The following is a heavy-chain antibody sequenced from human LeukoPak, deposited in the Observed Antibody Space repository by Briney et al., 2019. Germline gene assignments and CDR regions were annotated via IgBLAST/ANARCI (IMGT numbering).Heavy chain of an antibody. D-gene: IGHD3-9*01. CDR3: ARSKDILTGYCFDY. CDR2: ISAYNGNT. V-gene: IGHV1-18*01. Sequence: ASVKVSCKASGYTFTSYGISGVRQAPGRGLEWMGWISAYNGNTNYAQKLQGRVTMTTDTSTSTAYMELRSLRSDDTAVYYYARSKDILTGYCFDYWGQGTLVTVSS. J-gene: IGHJ4*02. CDR1: GYTFTSYG.